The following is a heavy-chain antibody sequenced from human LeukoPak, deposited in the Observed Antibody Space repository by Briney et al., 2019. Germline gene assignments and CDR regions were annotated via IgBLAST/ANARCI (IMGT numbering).Heavy chain of an antibody. CDR1: GGSFRGYY. CDR2: INHSGST. V-gene: IGHV4-34*01. D-gene: IGHD6-19*01. J-gene: IGHJ4*02. Sequence: PSETLSLTCAVYGGSFRGYYWSWIRQPPGKGLEWIGEINHSGSTNYNPSLKSRVTISVDTSKNQFSLKLSSVTAADTAVYYCAGWISYSSGWYAVNYWGQGTLVTVSS. CDR3: AGWISYSSGWYAVNY.